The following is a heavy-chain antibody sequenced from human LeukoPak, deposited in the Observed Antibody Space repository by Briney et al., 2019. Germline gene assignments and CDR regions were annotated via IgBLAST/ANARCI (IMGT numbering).Heavy chain of an antibody. CDR2: INNDGTTT. Sequence: GSLILSCAASGFTFSSSWMYWVRQAPGKGLVWVSRINNDGTTTTDADSVKGRFTISRDNAKNTLYLQMNSLRAEDTAVYYCAGVGATGAFDYWGQGTLVTVSS. CDR3: AGVGATGAFDY. J-gene: IGHJ4*02. CDR1: GFTFSSSW. V-gene: IGHV3-74*01. D-gene: IGHD1-26*01.